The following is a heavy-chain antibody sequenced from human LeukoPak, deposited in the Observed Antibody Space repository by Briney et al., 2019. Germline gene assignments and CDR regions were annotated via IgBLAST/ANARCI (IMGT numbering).Heavy chain of an antibody. CDR2: VSWNSGKI. Sequence: GGSLSLSCAACGFTLDDYAIHWVRPAPGKGREWVSGVSWNSGKIVYAGSEKGRFTTSRDNAKTSVYLQMDSLRAEDTALYYCAKETHSTMVPGYAFDIWGQGTVVTVSS. CDR3: AKETHSTMVPGYAFDI. V-gene: IGHV3-9*01. CDR1: GFTLDDYA. J-gene: IGHJ3*02. D-gene: IGHD2-8*01.